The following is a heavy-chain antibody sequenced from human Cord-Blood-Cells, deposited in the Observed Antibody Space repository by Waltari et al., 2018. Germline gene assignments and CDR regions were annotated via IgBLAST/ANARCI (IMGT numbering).Heavy chain of an antibody. Sequence: QVQLQESGPGLVKPSQTLSLTCTVSGGSISSGSYYWSWIRQPAGKGLEWIGYIYPSGSTNYNPSLKSRVTISVDTSKNQFSLKLSSVTAADTAVYYCARRPVWSGYYFDYWGQGTLVTVSS. CDR1: GGSISSGSYY. V-gene: IGHV4-61*09. J-gene: IGHJ4*02. CDR2: IYPSGST. D-gene: IGHD3-3*01. CDR3: ARRPVWSGYYFDY.